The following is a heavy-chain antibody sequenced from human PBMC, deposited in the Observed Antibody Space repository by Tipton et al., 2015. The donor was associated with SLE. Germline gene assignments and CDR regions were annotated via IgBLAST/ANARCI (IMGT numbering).Heavy chain of an antibody. V-gene: IGHV4-34*01. Sequence: TLSLTCAVYGGSFSGYYWSWIRQPPGKGLEWIGEINHSGSTNYNPSLKSRVTISVDTSKNQFSLKLSSVTAADTAVYYCASRSHYYDSSGHLWYFDLWGRGTLVTVSS. CDR1: GGSFSGYY. CDR2: INHSGST. D-gene: IGHD3-22*01. J-gene: IGHJ2*01. CDR3: ASRSHYYDSSGHLWYFDL.